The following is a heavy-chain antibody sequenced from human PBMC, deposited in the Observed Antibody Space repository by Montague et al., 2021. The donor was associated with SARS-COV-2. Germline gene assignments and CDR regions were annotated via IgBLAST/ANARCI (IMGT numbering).Heavy chain of an antibody. CDR2: ISSSSSYI. Sequence: SLRLSCAASGFTFSSYRMNWVRQAPGKGLEWVSSISSSSSYIYYADSVKGRFTISRDNAKNSLYLQMNSLRAEDTAVYYCARTLTTVTSDYFDYWGQGTLVTVSS. CDR1: GFTFSSYR. D-gene: IGHD4-17*01. J-gene: IGHJ4*02. CDR3: ARTLTTVTSDYFDY. V-gene: IGHV3-21*01.